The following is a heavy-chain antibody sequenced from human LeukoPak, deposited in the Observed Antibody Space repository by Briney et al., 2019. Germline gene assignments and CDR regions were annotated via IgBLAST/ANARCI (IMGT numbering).Heavy chain of an antibody. Sequence: PGGSLRLSCAASGFTFSSYAMSWVRRAPGKGLEWVSTISGSGGSTYYAGSVKGRFTISRDNSKNTLYLQMNSLRAEDTAVYYCAKVRSFNWFDPWGQGTLVTVSS. J-gene: IGHJ5*02. CDR1: GFTFSSYA. CDR3: AKVRSFNWFDP. D-gene: IGHD3-10*01. CDR2: ISGSGGST. V-gene: IGHV3-23*01.